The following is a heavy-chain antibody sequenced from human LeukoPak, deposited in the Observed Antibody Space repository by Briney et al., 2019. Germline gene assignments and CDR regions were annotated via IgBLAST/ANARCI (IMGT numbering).Heavy chain of an antibody. CDR2: ISAHNGNT. Sequence: ASVKVPCKASGYKFTGFYMHWVRQAPGQGLEWMGWISAHNGNTNYAQKLQGRVTMTTDTSTTTAYMEMRSLRSDDTAVYYCARLAYGANYIDYWGQGTLVTVSS. J-gene: IGHJ4*02. CDR3: ARLAYGANYIDY. D-gene: IGHD4-17*01. V-gene: IGHV1-18*04. CDR1: GYKFTGFY.